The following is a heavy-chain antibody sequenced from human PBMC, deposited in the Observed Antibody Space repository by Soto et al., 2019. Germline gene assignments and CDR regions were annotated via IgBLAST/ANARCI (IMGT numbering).Heavy chain of an antibody. D-gene: IGHD1-1*01. V-gene: IGHV3-66*01. CDR1: GFTVNSNF. CDR2: IYSDGST. CDR3: ASRNNPYGTYDY. Sequence: EVQLVESGGGLVQPGGSLRLSCAASGFTVNSNFMSWVRQAPGKGLECVSMIYSDGSTYYADSVKGRFTISRDNSKNPLFLQISSLRAEDTAVYYCASRNNPYGTYDYWGQGTWVTVSP. J-gene: IGHJ4*02.